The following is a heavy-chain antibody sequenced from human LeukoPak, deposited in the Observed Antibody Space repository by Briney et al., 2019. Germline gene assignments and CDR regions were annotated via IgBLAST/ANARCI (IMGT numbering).Heavy chain of an antibody. J-gene: IGHJ4*02. D-gene: IGHD1-26*01. CDR1: GYTFTSYG. V-gene: IGHV1-18*01. CDR3: ARDGSLPGIVGAAKPFDY. Sequence: GASVKVSCKASGYTFTSYGISWVRQAPGQGPEWMGWISAYNGNTKNAQKLQGRVTMTTDTSTSTAYMELRSLRSDDTAVYYCARDGSLPGIVGAAKPFDYWGQGTLVTVSS. CDR2: ISAYNGNT.